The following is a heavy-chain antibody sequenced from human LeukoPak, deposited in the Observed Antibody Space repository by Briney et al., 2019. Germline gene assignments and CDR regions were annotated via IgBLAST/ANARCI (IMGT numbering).Heavy chain of an antibody. CDR3: AREGGFFRPLDY. CDR2: VHLDGRT. D-gene: IGHD3-3*01. CDR1: GGSVTSTNW. Sequence: SETLSLTCGVSGGSVTSTNWWTWVRQPPGKGLEWIGEVHLDGRTNYNPSLKSRPTISVDLSENHISLKLTSVTAADTAVYYCAREGGFFRPLDYSGQGTLVTVSS. J-gene: IGHJ4*02. V-gene: IGHV4-4*02.